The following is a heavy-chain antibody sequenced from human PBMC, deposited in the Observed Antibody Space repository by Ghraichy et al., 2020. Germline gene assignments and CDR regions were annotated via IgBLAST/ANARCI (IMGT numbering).Heavy chain of an antibody. CDR2: FDPEDGET. Sequence: ASVKVSCKVSGYTLTELSMHWVRQAPGKGLEWMGGFDPEDGETIYAQKFQGRVTMTEDTSTDTAYMELSSLRSEDTAVYYCATYSSGWSRGWLNNWFDPWGQGTLVTVSS. J-gene: IGHJ5*02. CDR3: ATYSSGWSRGWLNNWFDP. CDR1: GYTLTELS. V-gene: IGHV1-24*01. D-gene: IGHD6-19*01.